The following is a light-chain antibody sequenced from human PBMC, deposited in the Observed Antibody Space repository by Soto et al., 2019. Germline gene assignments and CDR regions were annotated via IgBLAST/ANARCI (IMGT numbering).Light chain of an antibody. CDR1: QSISSW. V-gene: IGKV1-5*01. J-gene: IGKJ1*01. CDR2: DAS. CDR3: QQYNSYSRT. Sequence: DIQMTQSPSTLSASVGDRVTITCRASQSISSWLAWYQQKPGKAPKLLIYDASSLESGVPSIFSGSGSGTKSTLTISRLQPDDFATYYCQQYNSYSRTFGQGTKVEIK.